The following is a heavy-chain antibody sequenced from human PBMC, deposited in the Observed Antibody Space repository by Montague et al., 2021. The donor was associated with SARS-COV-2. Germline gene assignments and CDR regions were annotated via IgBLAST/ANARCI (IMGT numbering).Heavy chain of an antibody. Sequence: SETLSLTCTVSGGSISSYYWSWIRQPPGKGLEWIGYIYYSGSTNYNPSLKSRVTISVDTSKNQFPLKLSSVTAADTAVYYCAREGGRIQLWLRGDDAFNIWGQGTLVTVSS. D-gene: IGHD5-18*01. CDR2: IYYSGST. J-gene: IGHJ3*02. CDR3: AREGGRIQLWLRGDDAFNI. V-gene: IGHV4-59*12. CDR1: GGSISSYY.